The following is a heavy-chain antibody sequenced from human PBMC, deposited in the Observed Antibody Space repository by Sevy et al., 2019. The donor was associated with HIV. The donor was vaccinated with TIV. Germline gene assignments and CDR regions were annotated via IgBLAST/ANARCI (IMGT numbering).Heavy chain of an antibody. V-gene: IGHV3-11*01. J-gene: IGHJ5*02. CDR3: ARGPYCSSTSCYFVVDP. Sequence: GGSLRLSCAASGFTFSDYDMSWIRQAPGKGLEWVSYISSSGSTIYYADSVKGRFTISRDNAKNSLYLQMNSLRAEDTAVYYCARGPYCSSTSCYFVVDPWGQGTLVTVSS. D-gene: IGHD2-2*01. CDR1: GFTFSDYD. CDR2: ISSSGSTI.